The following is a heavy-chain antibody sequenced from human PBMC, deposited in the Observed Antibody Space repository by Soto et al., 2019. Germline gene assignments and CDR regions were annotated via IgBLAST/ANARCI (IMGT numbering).Heavy chain of an antibody. V-gene: IGHV3-21*01. Sequence: PGGSLRLSCAASGFTFSSYSMNWVRQAPGKGLEWVSSISSSSYIYYADSVKGRFTISRDNAKNSLYLQMNSLRAEDTAVYYCARDGGSVSGYPRGMDVWGQGTTVTRLL. J-gene: IGHJ6*02. D-gene: IGHD5-12*01. CDR1: GFTFSSYS. CDR3: ARDGGSVSGYPRGMDV. CDR2: ISSSSYI.